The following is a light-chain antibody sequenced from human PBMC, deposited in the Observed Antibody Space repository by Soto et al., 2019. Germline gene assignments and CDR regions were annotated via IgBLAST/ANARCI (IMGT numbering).Light chain of an antibody. V-gene: IGKV4-1*01. CDR3: QQDYSTPWT. Sequence: DIVMTQSPDSLAVSLGEGATINCKASQSVFYSSNNKNYLAWYQQKPGQPPKLLIYWASTRESGVPDRFSGSGSGTDFTLTISSLQAEDVAVYYCQQDYSTPWTFGQGTKVEIK. CDR1: QSVFYSSNNKNY. J-gene: IGKJ1*01. CDR2: WAS.